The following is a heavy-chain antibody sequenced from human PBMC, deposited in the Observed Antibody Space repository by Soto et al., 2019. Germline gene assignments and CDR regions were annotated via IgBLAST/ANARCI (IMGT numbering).Heavy chain of an antibody. J-gene: IGHJ5*02. D-gene: IGHD6-13*01. CDR2: ISAYNGNT. V-gene: IGHV1-18*01. CDR1: GYTFTSYG. Sequence: QVQLVQSGAEVKKPGASVKVSCKASGYTFTSYGISWVRQAPGQGLEWMGWISAYNGNTNYAQKLQGRVTMTTDTPPRTAYMERRSLRSDDTAVYYCARAPRSSWYAPWGQGTLVPVSS. CDR3: ARAPRSSWYAP.